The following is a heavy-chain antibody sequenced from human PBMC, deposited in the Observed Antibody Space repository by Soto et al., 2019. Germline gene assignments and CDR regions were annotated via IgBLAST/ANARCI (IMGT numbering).Heavy chain of an antibody. J-gene: IGHJ5*02. CDR1: GGSISRYY. Sequence: QVQLQESGPGLVKPSETLSLTCTVSGGSISRYYWSWIRQPPGKGLEWIGYIYYSGSTNYNPSLKRRVTISADTSKSQFSLRLSSVTAADTAVYYCARAKMGGWFDPWGQGTLVTVSS. D-gene: IGHD3-16*01. CDR3: ARAKMGGWFDP. V-gene: IGHV4-59*01. CDR2: IYYSGST.